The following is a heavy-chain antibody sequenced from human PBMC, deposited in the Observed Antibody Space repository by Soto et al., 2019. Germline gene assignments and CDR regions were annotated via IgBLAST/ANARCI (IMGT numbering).Heavy chain of an antibody. J-gene: IGHJ4*01. D-gene: IGHD5-12*01. V-gene: IGHV4-30-2*01. CDR1: GDSISSGGHS. CDR3: ARDRDGYDSGYFDS. Sequence: QLPLQESGSGLVKPSQTLSLTCAVSGDSISSGGHSWNWLRQPPGKGLEWIGYIYHSGNTYFNPTLKSRVTMSVDTSKNQISLTLSSVTAADTAIYYCARDRDGYDSGYFDSWGHGTLVTVSA. CDR2: IYHSGNT.